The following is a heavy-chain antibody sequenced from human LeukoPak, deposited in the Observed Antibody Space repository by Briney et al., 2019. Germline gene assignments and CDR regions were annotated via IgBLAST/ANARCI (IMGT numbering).Heavy chain of an antibody. CDR1: GFTFDDYG. Sequence: RPGGSLRLSCAASGFTFDDYGMSWVRQAPGKGLEWVSGINWNGGSTGYADSVKGRFTISRDNAKNSLYLQMNSLRAEDTALYYCARAKGSGYWVPADYWGQGTLVTVSS. CDR2: INWNGGST. J-gene: IGHJ4*02. D-gene: IGHD3-22*01. V-gene: IGHV3-20*04. CDR3: ARAKGSGYWVPADY.